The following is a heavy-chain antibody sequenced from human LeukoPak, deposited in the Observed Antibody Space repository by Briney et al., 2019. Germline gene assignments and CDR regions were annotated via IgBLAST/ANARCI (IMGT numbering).Heavy chain of an antibody. CDR3: ARDGVANTAMDYYYYFYLDI. CDR1: GFRVDVYS. V-gene: IGHV3-20*04. CDR2: INLNGGNT. J-gene: IGHJ6*03. Sequence: GGSLTLSWAPSGFRVDVYSIRCVRHAPGKGLGWVSCINLNGGNTAYVDSVKGRFTICSDNAKNSLYLRMNSLRPEDTALYFCARDGVANTAMDYYYYFYLDIWGKGTTVTVSS. D-gene: IGHD5-18*01.